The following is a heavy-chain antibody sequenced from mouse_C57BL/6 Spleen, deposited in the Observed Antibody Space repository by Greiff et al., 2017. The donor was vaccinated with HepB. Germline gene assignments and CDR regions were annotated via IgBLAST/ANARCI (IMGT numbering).Heavy chain of an antibody. CDR1: GYTFTSYW. CDR3: AKIKKIVATDLDY. J-gene: IGHJ2*01. Sequence: QVQLQQPGAELVKAGASVKMSCKASGYTFTSYWMHWVKQRLGQGLEWFAETNPTNGRTYYHEKFKSKATLTVDKYSSTAYMLLSGPTFEDSAVYYCAKIKKIVATDLDYWGQGTTLTVSA. D-gene: IGHD1-1*01. V-gene: IGHV1S81*02. CDR2: TNPTNGRT.